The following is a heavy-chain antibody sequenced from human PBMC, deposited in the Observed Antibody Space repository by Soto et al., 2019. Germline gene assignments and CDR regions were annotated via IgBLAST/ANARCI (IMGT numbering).Heavy chain of an antibody. J-gene: IGHJ4*02. CDR1: GFTFSNAW. D-gene: IGHD3-22*01. Sequence: PGGSLRLSCAASGFTFSNAWMNWVRQAPGKGLEWVGRIKSKTDGGTTDYAAPVKGRFTISRDDSKNTLYLQMNSLKTEDTALYYCTGRYYYDSSGYYLDYWGQGTLVTVS. CDR2: IKSKTDGGTT. CDR3: TGRYYYDSSGYYLDY. V-gene: IGHV3-15*07.